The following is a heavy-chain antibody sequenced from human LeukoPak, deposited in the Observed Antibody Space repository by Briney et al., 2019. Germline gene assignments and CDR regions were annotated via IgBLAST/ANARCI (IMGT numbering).Heavy chain of an antibody. Sequence: PGGSLRLSCAASGFTFSNYSMNWVRQAPGKGLEWVSSISSSSSYIFYADSVKGRFTISRDNAKNSLYLQMNSLRAEDTAVYYCARPGVQYQLRRYPNYFDYWGQGTLVTVSS. D-gene: IGHD2-2*01. J-gene: IGHJ4*02. CDR1: GFTFSNYS. CDR2: ISSSSSYI. CDR3: ARPGVQYQLRRYPNYFDY. V-gene: IGHV3-21*01.